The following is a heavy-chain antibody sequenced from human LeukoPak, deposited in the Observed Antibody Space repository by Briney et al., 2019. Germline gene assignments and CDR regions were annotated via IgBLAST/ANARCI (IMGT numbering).Heavy chain of an antibody. CDR1: GYTFTGYY. V-gene: IGHV1-2*02. D-gene: IGHD3-10*01. CDR3: ARGGWVRGVITRTGLDY. Sequence: ASVKVSCKASGYTFTGYYMHWVRQAPGQGLEWMGWINPDSGGTNYAQKFQGRVTVTRGTSISTAYMELSRLRSDDTAVYYCARGGWVRGVITRTGLDYWGQGTLVTVSS. J-gene: IGHJ4*02. CDR2: INPDSGGT.